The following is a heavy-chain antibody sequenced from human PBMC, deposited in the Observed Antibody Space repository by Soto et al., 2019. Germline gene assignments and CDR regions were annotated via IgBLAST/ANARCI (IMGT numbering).Heavy chain of an antibody. V-gene: IGHV4-39*01. J-gene: IGHJ5*02. CDR1: GGSIGSSSYY. CDR2: IYYSGST. Sequence: SETLSHTCTVSGGSIGSSSYYWGWIRQPPWKGLEWIGSIYYSGSTYYNPSLKSRVTISVDTSKNQFSLKLSSVTAADTAVYYCARGNSGRMTAIHNWFDPWGQGTLVTVSS. CDR3: ARGNSGRMTAIHNWFDP. D-gene: IGHD2-21*02.